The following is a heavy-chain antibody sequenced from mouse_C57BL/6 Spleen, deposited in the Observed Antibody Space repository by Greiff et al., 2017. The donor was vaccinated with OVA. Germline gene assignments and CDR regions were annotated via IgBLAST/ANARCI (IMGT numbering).Heavy chain of an antibody. CDR3: ARWDYGSSSDYFDY. J-gene: IGHJ2*01. Sequence: QVQLQQSGAELARPGASVKLSCKASGYTFTSYGISWVKQRTGQGLEWIGEIYPRSGNTYYNEKFKGKATLTADKSSSTAYMELRSLTSEDSAVYFCARWDYGSSSDYFDYGGQGTTLTVSS. CDR2: IYPRSGNT. V-gene: IGHV1-81*01. D-gene: IGHD1-1*01. CDR1: GYTFTSYG.